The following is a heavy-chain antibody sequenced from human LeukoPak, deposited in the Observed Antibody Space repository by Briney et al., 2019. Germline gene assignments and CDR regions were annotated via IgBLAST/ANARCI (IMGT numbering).Heavy chain of an antibody. D-gene: IGHD5-24*01. V-gene: IGHV3-74*01. J-gene: IGHJ4*02. Sequence: GGSLRLSCAASGFTFSSYWMHWVRHAPGQRLVWVSRMNSDGSTTAYADSVKGRFTISRDNAKNTLYLQMNSLRADDTAVYYCARSRDGRGDYWGQGTLVTVSS. CDR2: MNSDGSTT. CDR1: GFTFSSYW. CDR3: ARSRDGRGDY.